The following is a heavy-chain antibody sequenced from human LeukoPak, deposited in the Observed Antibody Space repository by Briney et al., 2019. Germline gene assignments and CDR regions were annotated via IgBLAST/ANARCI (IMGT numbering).Heavy chain of an antibody. CDR1: GLTFSRSW. CDR3: ARYYYYYMDV. Sequence: GGSLRLSCAASGLTFSRSWMSWVRQAPGKGLEWVASIKHDGSQKYYVYSVKGRFTISRDNAKNSLYLQMNSLRAEDTAAYYCARYYYYYMDVWGKGTTVAVS. J-gene: IGHJ6*03. V-gene: IGHV3-7*01. CDR2: IKHDGSQK.